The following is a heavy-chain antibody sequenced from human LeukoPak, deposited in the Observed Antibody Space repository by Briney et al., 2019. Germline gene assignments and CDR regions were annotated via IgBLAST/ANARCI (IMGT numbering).Heavy chain of an antibody. J-gene: IGHJ6*02. Sequence: PSETLSLTCAVYGGSFSGYYWSWIRQPPGKGLEWIGEINHSGSTNYNPSLKSRVTISVDTSKNQFSLKLSSVTAADTAVYYCARGRVAARRYYYYYYGMDVWGQGTTVTVSS. CDR3: ARGRVAARRYYYYYYGMDV. CDR2: INHSGST. D-gene: IGHD6-6*01. V-gene: IGHV4-34*01. CDR1: GGSFSGYY.